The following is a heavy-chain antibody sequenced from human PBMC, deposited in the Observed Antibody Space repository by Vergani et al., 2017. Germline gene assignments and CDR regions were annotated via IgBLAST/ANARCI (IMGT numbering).Heavy chain of an antibody. CDR2: FNPSGGHT. J-gene: IGHJ4*02. CDR3: ARGDYGILTGYRY. D-gene: IGHD3-9*01. CDR1: GYTFSNYY. Sequence: QVQVVQSGAELKKSGASVKVSCKTSGYTFSNYYMHWVRQAPGQGLEWMGIFNPSGGHTNYAQKFQGSVTMTRDTSTSTVYMGLGSLRSEDTALYYCARGDYGILTGYRYWGQGTLVTVSA. V-gene: IGHV1-46*03.